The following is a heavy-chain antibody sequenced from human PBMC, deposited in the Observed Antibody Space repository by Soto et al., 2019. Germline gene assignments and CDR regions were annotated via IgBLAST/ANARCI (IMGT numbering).Heavy chain of an antibody. D-gene: IGHD3-10*01. Sequence: SETLSLTCAVYGGSFSGYYWSWIRQPPGKGLEWIGEINHSGSTNYNPSLKSRVTISVDTSKNQFSLKLSSVTAADTAVYYCARGLRYYGSRMYYYYYGMDVWGQGTKVTVSS. CDR3: ARGLRYYGSRMYYYYYGMDV. CDR1: GGSFSGYY. V-gene: IGHV4-34*01. CDR2: INHSGST. J-gene: IGHJ6*02.